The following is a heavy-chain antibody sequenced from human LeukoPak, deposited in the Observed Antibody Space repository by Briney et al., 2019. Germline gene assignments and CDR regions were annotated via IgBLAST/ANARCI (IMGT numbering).Heavy chain of an antibody. J-gene: IGHJ5*02. CDR3: AREIRGIAVAANWFDP. Sequence: ASVKVSCKASGYTFTSYDINWVRQATGQGLEWMGWMNPNRGNTGYAQKFQGRVTMTRNTSISTAYMELSSLRSEDTAVYYCAREIRGIAVAANWFDPWGQGTLVTVSS. CDR2: MNPNRGNT. CDR1: GYTFTSYD. V-gene: IGHV1-8*01. D-gene: IGHD6-19*01.